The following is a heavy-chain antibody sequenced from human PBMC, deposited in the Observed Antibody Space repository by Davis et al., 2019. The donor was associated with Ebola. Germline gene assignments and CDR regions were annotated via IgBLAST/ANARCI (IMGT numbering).Heavy chain of an antibody. D-gene: IGHD1-26*01. J-gene: IGHJ3*01. V-gene: IGHV3-30*03. CDR1: GFTFSSYS. CDR2: ISYDGSNK. CDR3: AMPSWELSV. Sequence: PGGSLRLSCAASGFTFSSYSMNWVRQAPGKGLEWVAVISYDGSNKYYADSVKGRFTISRDNSKNTLYLQMNSLRAEDTAVYYCAMPSWELSVWGQGTMVTVSS.